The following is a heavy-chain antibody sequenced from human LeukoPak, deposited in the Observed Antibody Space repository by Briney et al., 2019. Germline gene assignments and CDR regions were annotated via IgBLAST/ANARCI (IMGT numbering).Heavy chain of an antibody. CDR3: ARPYGSGSYYSWFDP. V-gene: IGHV4-38-2*01. Sequence: PSETLSLTCAVSGYSISSGYYWGWIRQPPGKGLEWIGSNYHSGSTYYNPSLKSRVTISVDTSKNQFSLKLSSVTAADTAVYYCARPYGSGSYYSWFDPWGQGTLATVSS. CDR1: GYSISSGYY. CDR2: NYHSGST. D-gene: IGHD3-10*01. J-gene: IGHJ5*02.